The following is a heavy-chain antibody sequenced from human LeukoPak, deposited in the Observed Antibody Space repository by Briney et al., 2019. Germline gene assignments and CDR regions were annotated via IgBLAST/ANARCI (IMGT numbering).Heavy chain of an antibody. J-gene: IGHJ4*02. D-gene: IGHD6-19*01. CDR3: ARGLVVTGTLDS. V-gene: IGHV3-21*01. CDR2: ISGTGTYI. Sequence: GGSLRLPCAASGFTFTPFTMNWVRQAPGKGLEWVASISGTGTYIYYADSMKGRFTISRDNGKKSLYLQMNSLTADDTAVYYCARGLVVTGTLDSWGQGTLVTVSS. CDR1: GFTFTPFT.